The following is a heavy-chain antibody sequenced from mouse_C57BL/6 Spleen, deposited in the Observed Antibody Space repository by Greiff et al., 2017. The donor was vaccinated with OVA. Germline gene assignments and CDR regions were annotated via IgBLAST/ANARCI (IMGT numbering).Heavy chain of an antibody. D-gene: IGHD1-1*01. CDR3: AGGTTVVAKAY. V-gene: IGHV1-82*01. J-gene: IGHJ3*01. CDR1: GYAFSSSW. CDR2: IYPGDGDT. Sequence: LVESGPELVKPGASVKISCKASGYAFSSSWMNWVKQRPGKGLEWIGRIYPGDGDTNYNGKFKGKATLTADKSSSTAYMQLSSLTSEDSAVFVWAGGTTVVAKAYWGQGTLVTVSA.